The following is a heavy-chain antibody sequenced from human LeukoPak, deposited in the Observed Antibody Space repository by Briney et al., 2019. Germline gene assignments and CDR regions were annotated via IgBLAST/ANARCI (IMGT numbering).Heavy chain of an antibody. D-gene: IGHD6-19*01. V-gene: IGHV1-46*01. CDR3: AREDVAGLNYYYYMDV. CDR2: INPSGGST. Sequence: ASVTVSCKASGYTFTSYYMHWVRQAPGQGLEWMGIINPSGGSTSYAQKFQGRVTTTRDMSTSTVYMELSSLRSEDTAVYYCAREDVAGLNYYYYMDVWGKGTTVTVSS. J-gene: IGHJ6*03. CDR1: GYTFTSYY.